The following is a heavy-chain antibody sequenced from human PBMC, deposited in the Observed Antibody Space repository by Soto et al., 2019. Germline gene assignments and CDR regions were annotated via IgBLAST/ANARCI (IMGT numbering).Heavy chain of an antibody. V-gene: IGHV1-46*01. CDR2: INPSGGST. CDR3: ARAGYSSGWYGY. Sequence: ASVKVSCKASGYTFTSYYMHWVRQAPGQGLEWMGIINPSGGSTSYAQKFQGRVTMTRDPSRSTVYMELSSLRSEDTAVYYCARAGYSSGWYGYWGQGTMVTVSS. D-gene: IGHD6-19*01. J-gene: IGHJ4*02. CDR1: GYTFTSYY.